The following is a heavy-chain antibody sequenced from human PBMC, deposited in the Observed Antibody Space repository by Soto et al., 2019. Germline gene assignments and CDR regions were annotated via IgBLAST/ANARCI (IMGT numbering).Heavy chain of an antibody. CDR2: INPNSGGT. V-gene: IGHV1-2*04. D-gene: IGHD2-15*01. J-gene: IGHJ4*02. Sequence: ASVKVSCKASGYTFTGYYMHWVRQAPGQGLEWMGWINPNSGGTNYAQKFQGWVTMTRDTSISTAYMELSRLRSDDTAVYYCARAFGVVVAATAGYFDYWGQGTLVTVSS. CDR3: ARAFGVVVAATAGYFDY. CDR1: GYTFTGYY.